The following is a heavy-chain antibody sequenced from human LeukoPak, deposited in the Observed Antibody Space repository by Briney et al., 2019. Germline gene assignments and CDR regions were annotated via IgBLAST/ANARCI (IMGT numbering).Heavy chain of an antibody. CDR1: GFTFTNAW. CDR3: ARERTSYAYGLGVGY. D-gene: IGHD3-16*01. V-gene: IGHV3-7*01. CDR2: IKQDGSEK. Sequence: PGGSRRLSCAASGFTFTNAWMSWVRQAPGKGLEWVANIKQDGSEKYYVDSVKGRFTISRDNAKNSLYLQMNSLRAEDTAVYYCARERTSYAYGLGVGYWGQGTLVTVSS. J-gene: IGHJ4*02.